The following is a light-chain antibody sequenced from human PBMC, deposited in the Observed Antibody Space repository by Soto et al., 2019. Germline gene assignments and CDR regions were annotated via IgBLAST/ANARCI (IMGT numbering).Light chain of an antibody. V-gene: IGLV1-40*01. CDR1: SSNIGAGYD. Sequence: QSVLTQPPSVSGAPGQGVTISCTGSSSNIGAGYDVHWYQQLPGTAPKLLIYDNSNRPSGVPDRFSGSKSGTSASLAITGLQAEDEADYYCQSYDSTLGGSNVFGTGTKVTVL. CDR3: QSYDSTLGGSNV. J-gene: IGLJ1*01. CDR2: DNS.